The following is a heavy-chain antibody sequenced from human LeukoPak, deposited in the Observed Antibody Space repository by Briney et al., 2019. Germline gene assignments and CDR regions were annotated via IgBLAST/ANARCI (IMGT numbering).Heavy chain of an antibody. D-gene: IGHD4/OR15-4a*01. J-gene: IGHJ5*02. CDR3: ARATIANYRGGGVDFDP. Sequence: PGGSLRLSCAASGFTFSSYWMSWVRQAPGKGLEWVANIKQDGSEKYYVDSVKGRFTISRDNAKNSLYLQMNSLRAEDTAAYYCARATIANYRGGGVDFDPWGQGTLVTVSS. CDR1: GFTFSSYW. CDR2: IKQDGSEK. V-gene: IGHV3-7*01.